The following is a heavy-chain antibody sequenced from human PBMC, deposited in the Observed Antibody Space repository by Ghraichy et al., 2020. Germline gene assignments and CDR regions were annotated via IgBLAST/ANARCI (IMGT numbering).Heavy chain of an antibody. CDR2: INHSGGT. Sequence: SQTLSLTCAVYGGSFNGYQWSWIRQPPGKGLEWIGDINHSGGTNYDPSLKSRITISLDTSKKQFSLKLTSLTAADTAVYYCARGILIRRDGYNFGRYWYFDLWGRGTLVTVSS. CDR3: ARGILIRRDGYNFGRYWYFDL. CDR1: GGSFNGYQ. V-gene: IGHV4-34*01. J-gene: IGHJ2*01. D-gene: IGHD5-24*01.